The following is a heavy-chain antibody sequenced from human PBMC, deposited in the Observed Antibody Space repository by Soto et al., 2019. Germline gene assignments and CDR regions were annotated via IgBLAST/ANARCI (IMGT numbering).Heavy chain of an antibody. CDR1: GYTFTSYY. V-gene: IGHV1-46*01. CDR3: ASGESGYSSGWSFDY. CDR2: INPSGGST. D-gene: IGHD6-19*01. J-gene: IGHJ4*02. Sequence: ASVKVSCKASGYTFTSYYMHWVRQAPGQGLEWMGIINPSGGSTSYAQKFQGRVTMTRGTSTSTVYMELSSLRSEDTAVYYCASGESGYSSGWSFDYWGQGTLVTVSS.